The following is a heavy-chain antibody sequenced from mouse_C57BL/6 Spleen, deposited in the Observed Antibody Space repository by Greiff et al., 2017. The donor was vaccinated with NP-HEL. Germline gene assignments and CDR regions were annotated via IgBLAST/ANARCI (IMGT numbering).Heavy chain of an antibody. D-gene: IGHD1-1*01. CDR2: IDPETGGT. CDR1: GYTFTDYE. V-gene: IGHV1-15*01. Sequence: QVQLQQSGAELVRPGASVTLSCKASGYTFTDYEMHWVKQTPVHGLEWIGAIDPETGGTAYNQKFKGKAILTADKSSSTAYMELRSLTSEDSAVYYCTRYKKTGGSSYPYFDYWGQGTTLTVSS. CDR3: TRYKKTGGSSYPYFDY. J-gene: IGHJ2*01.